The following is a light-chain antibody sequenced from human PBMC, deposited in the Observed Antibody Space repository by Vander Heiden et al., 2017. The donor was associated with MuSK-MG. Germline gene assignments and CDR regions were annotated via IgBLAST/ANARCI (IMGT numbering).Light chain of an antibody. V-gene: IGKV4-1*01. CDR1: QSVIYSSNNKNY. CDR3: QQEDSTLLT. CDR2: WAS. J-gene: IGKJ4*01. Sequence: DIVMTQSPDSLDVSLGERATINCKSSQSVIYSSNNKNYLAWYQQKPGQPPKLLIYWASTRESGVPDRFSGSGSGTDFTLTISSLQAEDVAVYYCQQEDSTLLTFGGGTKVEIK.